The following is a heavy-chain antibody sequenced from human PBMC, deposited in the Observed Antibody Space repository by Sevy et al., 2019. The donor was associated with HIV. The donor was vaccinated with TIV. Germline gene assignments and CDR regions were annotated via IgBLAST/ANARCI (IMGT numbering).Heavy chain of an antibody. Sequence: GGSLRLSCAASGFTFSSYAMSWVRQAPGKGLEWVSAFGGSGGSTYYADSVKGRFTISRDNSKNTLYLQMNSRRAEETAVYYCAKAPHPQWLVEGLGGQGTLVTVSS. J-gene: IGHJ4*02. V-gene: IGHV3-23*01. CDR1: GFTFSSYA. D-gene: IGHD6-19*01. CDR2: FGGSGGST. CDR3: AKAPHPQWLVEGL.